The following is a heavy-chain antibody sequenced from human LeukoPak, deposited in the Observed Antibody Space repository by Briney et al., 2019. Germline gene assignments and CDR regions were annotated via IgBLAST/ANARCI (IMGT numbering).Heavy chain of an antibody. Sequence: GGPLSLSVAASGFTFSTYSRIWVGQAPGKGREGFSYISSRGSSIYYGDSVKGRFTISRDNAKNSLYLQMNSLRVEDTAVYYCARDLVSYYNYYMDVWGKGTTVTVSS. V-gene: IGHV3-48*01. CDR1: GFTFSTYS. CDR2: ISSRGSSI. CDR3: ARDLVSYYNYYMDV. J-gene: IGHJ6*03. D-gene: IGHD3-16*01.